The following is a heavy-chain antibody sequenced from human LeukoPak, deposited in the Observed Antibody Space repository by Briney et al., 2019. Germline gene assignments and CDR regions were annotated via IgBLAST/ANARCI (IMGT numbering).Heavy chain of an antibody. Sequence: PGGSLRLSCAASGFTFSSYSMNWVRQAPGKGLEWVSSISSSSYIYYADSVKGRFTISRDNSKNTLYLQMNGLRHEDSAVYYCAESRTRYCSKTTCYNEYFRHWGQGTLVTVSS. V-gene: IGHV3-21*01. CDR3: AESRTRYCSKTTCYNEYFRH. D-gene: IGHD2-2*01. CDR1: GFTFSSYS. J-gene: IGHJ1*01. CDR2: ISSSSYI.